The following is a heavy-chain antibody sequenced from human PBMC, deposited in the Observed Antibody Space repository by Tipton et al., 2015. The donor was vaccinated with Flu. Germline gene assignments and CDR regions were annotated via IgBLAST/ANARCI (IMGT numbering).Heavy chain of an antibody. V-gene: IGHV4-59*12. J-gene: IGHJ4*02. CDR3: ARDHYDILTGSRFDY. Sequence: TLSLTCTVSGGSISSYYWSWIRQPAGKGLEWIGYIYYSGSTNYNPSLKSRVTISVDTSKNQFSLKLSSVTAADTAVYYCARDHYDILTGSRFDYWGQGTLVTVSS. D-gene: IGHD3-9*01. CDR1: GGSISSYY. CDR2: IYYSGST.